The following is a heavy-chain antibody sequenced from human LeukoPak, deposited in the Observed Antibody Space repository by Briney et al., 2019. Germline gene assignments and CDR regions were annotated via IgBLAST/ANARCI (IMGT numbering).Heavy chain of an antibody. CDR2: IKQDGSEK. CDR3: ARNRGVDY. V-gene: IGHV3-7*05. CDR1: GFTLSNYW. J-gene: IGHJ4*02. Sequence: PGRSLRLSCAASGFTLSNYWMNWVRQAPGKGLEWVANIKQDGSEKYYVDSVKGRFTISRDITKNSVYLQMNSLRVEDTAVYYCARNRGVDYWGQGILVTVSS. D-gene: IGHD2/OR15-2a*01.